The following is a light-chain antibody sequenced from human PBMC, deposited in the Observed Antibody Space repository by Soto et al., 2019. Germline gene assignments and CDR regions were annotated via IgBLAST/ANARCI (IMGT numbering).Light chain of an antibody. V-gene: IGLV1-40*01. J-gene: IGLJ2*01. CDR2: GNN. Sequence: QSVLTQPPSVSGAPGQRVTISCTWSSFNIGAGYDVHWYQQLPGRAPKLLIYGNNNRPSGAPDRFSGSKSGTSASLAITGLQAEDEADYYCQSYDSSLSGAVFGGGTKVTVL. CDR1: SFNIGAGYD. CDR3: QSYDSSLSGAV.